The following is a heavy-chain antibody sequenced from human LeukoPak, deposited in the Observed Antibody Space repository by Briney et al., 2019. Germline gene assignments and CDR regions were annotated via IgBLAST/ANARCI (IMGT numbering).Heavy chain of an antibody. J-gene: IGHJ4*02. Sequence: GGSLRLSCAASGFTFSSYSMRWVRQPAGGGREWVSDISGSSGSTYYGDSVKGRFTISRDNSKNTLYLKMNSLRAEDTAVYYCAKNSLGWIYYFDYWGQGTLVTVSS. D-gene: IGHD6-19*01. CDR2: ISGSSGST. CDR3: AKNSLGWIYYFDY. V-gene: IGHV3-23*02. CDR1: GFTFSSYS.